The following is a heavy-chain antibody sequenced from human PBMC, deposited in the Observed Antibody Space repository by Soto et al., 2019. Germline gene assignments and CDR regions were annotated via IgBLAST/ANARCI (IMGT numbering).Heavy chain of an antibody. J-gene: IGHJ5*02. V-gene: IGHV3-23*01. Sequence: EVQLLESGGGLVQPGGSLRLSCAASGFTFSNYAMSWVRQAPGKGLEWVSTISSSGGSTYYADSVKGRFTISRDNSKNTRYLQMNSLRAEDTAVYYWAKFYGGDSAHTYTIDPWGQGTLVTVSS. D-gene: IGHD2-21*02. CDR1: GFTFSNYA. CDR2: ISSSGGST. CDR3: AKFYGGDSAHTYTIDP.